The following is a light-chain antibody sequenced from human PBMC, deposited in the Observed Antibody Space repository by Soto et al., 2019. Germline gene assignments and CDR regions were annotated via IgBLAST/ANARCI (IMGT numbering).Light chain of an antibody. Sequence: QSVLTQPPSASGTPGQRVTISCSGSSSNIGSNTVNWYQQLPGTAPTLLIYYNNQRPSGVPDRFSGSKSGTSASLAISGLQSGDEAHYYCAAWDDSLYGGVFGGGTKVTVL. CDR1: SSNIGSNT. J-gene: IGLJ3*02. V-gene: IGLV1-44*01. CDR3: AAWDDSLYGGV. CDR2: YNN.